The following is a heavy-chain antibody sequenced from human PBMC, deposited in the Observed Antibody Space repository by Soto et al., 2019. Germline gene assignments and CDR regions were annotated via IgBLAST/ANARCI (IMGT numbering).Heavy chain of an antibody. CDR3: TRGLFLEWSCMDV. D-gene: IGHD3-3*01. J-gene: IGHJ6*02. CDR1: GYTFNRYY. V-gene: IGHV1-46*02. Sequence: ASVKVSCKASGYTFNRYYMHWVRQAPGQGLEWMGMINPSGTITSYAQKFQGRVTMTRDTSTSTLHMELSSLRSEDTAVYYCTRGLFLEWSCMDVWGQGTTVTVSS. CDR2: INPSGTIT.